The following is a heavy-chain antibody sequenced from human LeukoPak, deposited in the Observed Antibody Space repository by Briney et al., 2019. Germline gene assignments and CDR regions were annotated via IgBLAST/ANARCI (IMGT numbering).Heavy chain of an antibody. CDR3: ARLSTYYDFRGYYYYMDV. D-gene: IGHD3-3*01. CDR1: GYSFTTYY. CDR2: INPSGATT. Sequence: ASVKVSCKASGYSFTTYYIHWVRQAPGQGLEWMGIINPSGATTTYAQIFQGRVTMTRDTSTSTVYMELRSLRSDDTAVYYCARLSTYYDFRGYYYYMDVWGKGTTVTVSS. V-gene: IGHV1-46*01. J-gene: IGHJ6*03.